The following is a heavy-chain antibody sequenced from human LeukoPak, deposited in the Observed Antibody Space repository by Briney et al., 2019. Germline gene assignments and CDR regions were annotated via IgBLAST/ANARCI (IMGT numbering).Heavy chain of an antibody. CDR1: GFTFNTYA. V-gene: IGHV3-23*01. CDR2: ISGSGGNT. CDR3: AKERFPKNLVKFYDY. D-gene: IGHD3-9*01. J-gene: IGHJ4*02. Sequence: GGSLRLSCAASGFTFNTYALSWVRQAPGKGLEWVSAISGSGGNTFYADSVKGRFTISRDDSKNTLYLQMNSLRAEDTAVYYCAKERFPKNLVKFYDYWGQGTLVTVSS.